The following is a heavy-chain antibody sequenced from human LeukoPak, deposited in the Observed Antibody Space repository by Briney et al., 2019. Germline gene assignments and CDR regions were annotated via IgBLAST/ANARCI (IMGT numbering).Heavy chain of an antibody. CDR1: GFTFDNYR. J-gene: IGHJ4*02. CDR3: AKVSVCYGCYLDY. V-gene: IGHV3-23*01. Sequence: GGSLRLSCAASGFTFDNYRMSWVRQAPGKGVEWVSTINGAGDNTYYAETVKGRFTISRDNSKNTLYLQMHSLRAEDTAIYYCAKVSVCYGCYLDYWGQGTLVTVS. D-gene: IGHD3-16*01. CDR2: INGAGDNT.